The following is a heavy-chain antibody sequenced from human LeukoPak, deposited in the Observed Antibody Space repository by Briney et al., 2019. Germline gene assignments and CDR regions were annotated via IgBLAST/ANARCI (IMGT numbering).Heavy chain of an antibody. CDR3: ARDTYGDLIYYYYYGMDV. Sequence: GASVKVSCKASGYTFTGYYMHWVRQAPGQGLEWMGWINPNSGGTNYAQKFQGWVTMTRDTSISTAYMELSRLRSDDTAVYYCARDTYGDLIYYYYYGMDVWGKGTTVTVSS. V-gene: IGHV1-2*04. CDR1: GYTFTGYY. J-gene: IGHJ6*04. D-gene: IGHD4-17*01. CDR2: INPNSGGT.